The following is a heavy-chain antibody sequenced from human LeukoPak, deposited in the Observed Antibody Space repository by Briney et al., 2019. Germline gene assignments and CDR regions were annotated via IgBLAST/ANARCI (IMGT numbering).Heavy chain of an antibody. D-gene: IGHD2-15*01. CDR2: ISSNGGIT. J-gene: IGHJ4*02. CDR1: GFTFSNYA. Sequence: GGSLRLSCSASGFTFSNYAMHWVRQAPGKGLEYVSDISSNGGITYYADSVKGRFTVSRDNSKNMLYLQMNSLRAEDTAVYYCVKDKYPVVVAATLDYWGQGTLVTVSS. CDR3: VKDKYPVVVAATLDY. V-gene: IGHV3-64D*09.